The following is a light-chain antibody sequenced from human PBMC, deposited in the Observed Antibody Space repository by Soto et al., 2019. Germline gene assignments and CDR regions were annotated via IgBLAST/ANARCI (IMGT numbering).Light chain of an antibody. CDR3: QQYDNVPIT. CDR2: DAS. CDR1: QDISNY. Sequence: DIQMTQSPSSLSASVGDRVTISCQASQDISNYINWYQQKPGKAPKLVIYDASKLETGVPPRFSGSGSGTDFTLSISGLQPEDIATYYCQQYDNVPITFGQGTRLDLK. V-gene: IGKV1-33*01. J-gene: IGKJ5*01.